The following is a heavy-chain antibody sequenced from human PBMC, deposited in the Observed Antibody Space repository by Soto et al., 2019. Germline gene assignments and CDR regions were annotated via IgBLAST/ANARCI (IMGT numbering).Heavy chain of an antibody. D-gene: IGHD6-19*01. Sequence: ASVKVSCKASGDTYTRYYIHWVRQAPGQGLGWMGTFNPSGGGTFYAQKFQGRVTMTGDTSTSTVYMELSSLRSEDTAVYYCARGEKIAVAGNLSVFDIWGQGTIVTVS. CDR2: FNPSGGGT. V-gene: IGHV1-46*01. CDR3: ARGEKIAVAGNLSVFDI. J-gene: IGHJ3*02. CDR1: GDTYTRYY.